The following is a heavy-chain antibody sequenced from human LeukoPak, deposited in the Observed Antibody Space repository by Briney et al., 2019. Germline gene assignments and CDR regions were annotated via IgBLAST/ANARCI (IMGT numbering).Heavy chain of an antibody. CDR2: IIPIFGTA. CDR1: GFTLSSYA. Sequence: GGSLRLSCAASGFTLSSYAISWVRQAPGQGLEWMGGIIPIFGTANYAQKFQGRVTITADKSTSTAYMELSSLRSEDTAVYYCARVGYSYGSIHYYYMDVWGKGTTVTVSS. CDR3: ARVGYSYGSIHYYYMDV. D-gene: IGHD5-18*01. V-gene: IGHV1-69*06. J-gene: IGHJ6*03.